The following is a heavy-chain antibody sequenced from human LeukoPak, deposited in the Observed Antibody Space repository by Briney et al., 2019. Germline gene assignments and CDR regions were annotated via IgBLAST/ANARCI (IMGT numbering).Heavy chain of an antibody. V-gene: IGHV3-21*01. J-gene: IGHJ4*02. D-gene: IGHD2-15*01. Sequence: GGSLRLSCAASGFTFSSYSMNWVRQAPGKGLEWVSSISSSSSYIYYADSVKGRFTISGDNAKNSLYLQMNSLRAEDTAVYYCARVPLGYCSGGSCYSGYWGQGTLVTVSS. CDR1: GFTFSSYS. CDR2: ISSSSSYI. CDR3: ARVPLGYCSGGSCYSGY.